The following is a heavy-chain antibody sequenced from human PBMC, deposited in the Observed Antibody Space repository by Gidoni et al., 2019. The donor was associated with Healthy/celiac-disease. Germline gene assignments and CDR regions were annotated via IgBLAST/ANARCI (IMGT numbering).Heavy chain of an antibody. CDR2: SSSSSSDI. V-gene: IGHV3-21*01. Sequence: EVQLVVSGGGLVTPGGSLILSCAASGFTFSTYSMNWVRQAPGKGLEWVSSSSSSSSDIYYEDSVKGRFTISRDNAKNSLYRKMNSLRAEDTAVYYCARDPRGGMAKIGDYFDYWGQGTLVTVSS. CDR1: GFTFSTYS. CDR3: ARDPRGGMAKIGDYFDY. D-gene: IGHD3-16*01. J-gene: IGHJ4*02.